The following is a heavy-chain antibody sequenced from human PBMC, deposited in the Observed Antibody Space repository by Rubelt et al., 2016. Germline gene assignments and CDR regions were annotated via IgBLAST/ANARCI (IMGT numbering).Heavy chain of an antibody. Sequence: SWVRQAPGKGLEWVANIKQDGSEKYYVDSVKGRFTISRDNAKNSLYLQLNSLRAEDTAVYYCAISGSWAFDYWGQGTLVTVSS. D-gene: IGHD6-13*01. J-gene: IGHJ4*02. V-gene: IGHV3-7*01. CDR3: AISGSWAFDY. CDR2: IKQDGSEK.